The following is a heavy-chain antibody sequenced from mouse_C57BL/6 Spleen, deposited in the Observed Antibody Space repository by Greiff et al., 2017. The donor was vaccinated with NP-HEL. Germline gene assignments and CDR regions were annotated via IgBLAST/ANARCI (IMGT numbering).Heavy chain of an antibody. V-gene: IGHV1-64*01. Sequence: VQLQQSGAELVKPGASVKLSCKASGYTFTSYWMHWVKQRPGQGLEWIGMIHPNSGSTNYNEKFKSKATLTVDKSSSTAYMQLSSLTSEDSAVYYCARNEDLGEGGNYFDYWGQGTTLTVSS. J-gene: IGHJ2*01. CDR2: IHPNSGST. CDR1: GYTFTSYW. CDR3: ARNEDLGEGGNYFDY. D-gene: IGHD4-1*01.